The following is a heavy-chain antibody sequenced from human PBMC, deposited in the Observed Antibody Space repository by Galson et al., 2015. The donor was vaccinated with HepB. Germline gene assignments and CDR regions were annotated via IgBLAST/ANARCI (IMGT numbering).Heavy chain of an antibody. J-gene: IGHJ4*02. CDR1: GFSFSTYG. CDR2: ISFDGSEK. V-gene: IGHV3-30*18. CDR3: AKWVHQWLVERQNQYFDY. Sequence: SLRLSCAASGFSFSTYGMHWVRQAPGKGLEWVALISFDGSEKHYADSVKGRFTISRDNSKDTLYLQMNSLRAEDTAVYYCAKWVHQWLVERQNQYFDYWGQGTLVTVSS. D-gene: IGHD6-19*01.